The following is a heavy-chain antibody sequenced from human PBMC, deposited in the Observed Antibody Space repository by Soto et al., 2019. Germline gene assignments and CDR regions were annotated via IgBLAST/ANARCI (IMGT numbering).Heavy chain of an antibody. J-gene: IGHJ4*02. V-gene: IGHV3-21*01. Sequence: EVQLVESGGGLVKPGGSLRLSCAASGFTFSSYSMNWVRQAPGKGLEWVSSISSSSSYIYYADSVKGRFTISRDNAKNSLYLQMNSLRAEDTAVYYCARSPSMTTVSLDYWGQGTLVTVSS. CDR3: ARSPSMTTVSLDY. D-gene: IGHD4-17*01. CDR2: ISSSSSYI. CDR1: GFTFSSYS.